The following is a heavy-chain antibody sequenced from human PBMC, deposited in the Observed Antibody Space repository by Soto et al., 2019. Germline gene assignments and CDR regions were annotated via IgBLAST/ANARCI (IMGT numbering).Heavy chain of an antibody. CDR3: AREDSSGYNYYGMDV. CDR1: GGAISSGGYY. Sequence: SETLSLTCSVSGGAISSGGYYWSWIRQHPGKGLEWIGYIYYSGSTYYNPSLKSRVTISVDTSKNQFSLKLSSVTAADTAVYYCAREDSSGYNYYGMDVWGQGTTVTVSS. J-gene: IGHJ6*02. V-gene: IGHV4-31*03. CDR2: IYYSGST. D-gene: IGHD3-22*01.